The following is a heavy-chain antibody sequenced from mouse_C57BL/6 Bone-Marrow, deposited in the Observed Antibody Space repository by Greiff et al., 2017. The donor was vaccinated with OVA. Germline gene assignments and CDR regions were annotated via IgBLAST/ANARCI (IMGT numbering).Heavy chain of an antibody. J-gene: IGHJ3*01. Sequence: DVMLVESGGGLVQPGGSLKLSCAASGFTFSDYGMAWVRQAPRKGPEWVAFISNLAYSIYYADTVTGRFTISRENAKNTLYLEMSSLRSEDTAMYYCARDDGNYVPPWFAYWGQGTLVTVSA. V-gene: IGHV5-15*01. CDR3: ARDDGNYVPPWFAY. D-gene: IGHD2-1*01. CDR1: GFTFSDYG. CDR2: ISNLAYSI.